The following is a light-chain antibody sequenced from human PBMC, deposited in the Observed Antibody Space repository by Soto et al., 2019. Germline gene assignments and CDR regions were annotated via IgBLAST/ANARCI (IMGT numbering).Light chain of an antibody. Sequence: DIVMTQSPDSLAVSLGERATINCKSSQSVLYSSNNENYLAWYQQKPGQPPKLLIYWASIRESGVPDRFSGSGSGTDFTLPISSLQAEDVAVYYCQQYYTTPITFGQGTRLEIK. CDR2: WAS. CDR3: QQYYTTPIT. CDR1: QSVLYSSNNENY. V-gene: IGKV4-1*01. J-gene: IGKJ5*01.